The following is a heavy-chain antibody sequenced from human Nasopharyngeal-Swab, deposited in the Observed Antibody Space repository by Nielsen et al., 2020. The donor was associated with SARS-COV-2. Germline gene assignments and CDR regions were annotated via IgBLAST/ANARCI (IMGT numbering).Heavy chain of an antibody. Sequence: GESLKISCAASGFTFDDYGMSWVRQAPGKGLEWVSGINWNGGSTGYADSVKGRFTISRDNAKNSLYLQMNSLRAEDTALYYCARGWGFWSGYFLDVWDQGTTVTVSS. D-gene: IGHD3-3*01. CDR2: INWNGGST. J-gene: IGHJ6*02. CDR3: ARGWGFWSGYFLDV. V-gene: IGHV3-20*04. CDR1: GFTFDDYG.